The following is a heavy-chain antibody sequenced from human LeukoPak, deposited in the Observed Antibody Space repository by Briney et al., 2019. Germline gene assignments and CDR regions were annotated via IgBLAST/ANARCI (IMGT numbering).Heavy chain of an antibody. J-gene: IGHJ4*02. CDR3: ASSPPHYSYNRASSDY. CDR1: GGSLSSYY. Sequence: PSETLSLTCTVSGGSLSSYYWSWIRQPPGKGLEWIGYIYYSGSTNYNPSLTSRVTISVDTSKNQFSLKLSSVTAADTAVYYCASSPPHYSYNRASSDYWGQGTLVTVSS. V-gene: IGHV4-59*12. CDR2: IYYSGST. D-gene: IGHD5-18*01.